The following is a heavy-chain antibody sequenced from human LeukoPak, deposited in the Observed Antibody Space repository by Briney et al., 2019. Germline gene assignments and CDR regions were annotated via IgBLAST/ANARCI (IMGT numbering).Heavy chain of an antibody. D-gene: IGHD6-19*01. CDR2: MNPNSGNT. Sequence: ASVKVSCKASGYTFTSYDINWVRQATGQGLEWMGWMNPNSGNTGYAQKFQGRVTMTRNTSISTAYMELSRLRSDDTAVYYCASSHSSGWFYLFDYWGQGTLVTVSS. V-gene: IGHV1-8*01. CDR3: ASSHSSGWFYLFDY. J-gene: IGHJ4*02. CDR1: GYTFTSYD.